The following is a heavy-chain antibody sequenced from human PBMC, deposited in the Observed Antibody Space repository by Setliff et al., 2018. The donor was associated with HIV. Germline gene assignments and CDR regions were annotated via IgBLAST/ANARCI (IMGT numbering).Heavy chain of an antibody. V-gene: IGHV1-69*06. CDR1: GDTFSTYI. CDR3: ARGQEMYMMVTELGGYYYSQMDV. Sequence: SVKVSCKASGDTFSTYIISWVRKARGKGLEWMGGIRPMIGTADYARKCQSRLTITADKSTSTAYMELNSLRSEATAVYYCARGQEMYMMVTELGGYYYSQMDVWGLGTTVTVSS. CDR2: IRPMIGTA. D-gene: IGHD5-12*01. J-gene: IGHJ6*03.